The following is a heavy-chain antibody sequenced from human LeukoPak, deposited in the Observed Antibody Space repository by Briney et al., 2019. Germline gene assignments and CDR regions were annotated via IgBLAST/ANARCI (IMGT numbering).Heavy chain of an antibody. Sequence: GGSLRLSCAASGFTFDDYPMHWVRQAPGKGLEWVSLISWGGGSSFSADSVKGRFTISRDNRKNSLYLQMNSLTTEDTAFYYCAKDSGDIRGRIDYFDYWGQGTLVTVSS. CDR2: ISWGGGSS. CDR1: GFTFDDYP. V-gene: IGHV3-43*01. CDR3: AKDSGDIRGRIDYFDY. D-gene: IGHD2-15*01. J-gene: IGHJ4*02.